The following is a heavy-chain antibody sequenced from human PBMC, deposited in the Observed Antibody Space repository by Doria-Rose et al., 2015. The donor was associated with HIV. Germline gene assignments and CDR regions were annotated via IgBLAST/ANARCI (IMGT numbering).Heavy chain of an antibody. D-gene: IGHD3-10*01. CDR2: ISYGGNT. CDR3: ARVPGNYTTSPLDS. Sequence: TWVRQPPGKGLEWIGEISYGGNTNFNPSLKNRVNISVDASKNQFSLKVSFVTAADTAVYYCARVPGNYTTSPLDSWGQGTLVTVSS. V-gene: IGHV4-34*01. J-gene: IGHJ4*02.